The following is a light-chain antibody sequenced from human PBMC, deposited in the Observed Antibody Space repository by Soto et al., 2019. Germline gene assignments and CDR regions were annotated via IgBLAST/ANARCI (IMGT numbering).Light chain of an antibody. CDR2: DVS. Sequence: EIVLTHSPATLSLSPGERATLSCRASQSVGSWLAWYQQKPGQPPRLLIYDVSNRATGIPARFSGSGSGTDFTLSISSLDPEDFAVYYCQQRHWPWTFGQGTTVEVK. J-gene: IGKJ1*01. CDR3: QQRHWPWT. CDR1: QSVGSW. V-gene: IGKV3-11*01.